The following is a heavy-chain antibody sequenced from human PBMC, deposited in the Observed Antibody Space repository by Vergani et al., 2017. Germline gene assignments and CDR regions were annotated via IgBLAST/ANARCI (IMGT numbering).Heavy chain of an antibody. CDR2: ISYDGSNK. V-gene: IGHV3-30*03. CDR3: ARESRSGATSAYFDY. D-gene: IGHD1-26*01. J-gene: IGHJ4*02. Sequence: QVQLVESGGGVVQPGRSLRLSCAASGFTFSSYGMHWVRQAPGKGLEWVAVISYDGSNKYYADSVKGRFTISRDNSKNTLYLQMNSLRAEDTAVYYCARESRSGATSAYFDYWGQGTLVTVSS. CDR1: GFTFSSYG.